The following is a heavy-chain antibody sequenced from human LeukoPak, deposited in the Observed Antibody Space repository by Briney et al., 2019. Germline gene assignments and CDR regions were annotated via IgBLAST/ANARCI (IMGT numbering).Heavy chain of an antibody. J-gene: IGHJ3*02. D-gene: IGHD3-3*01. CDR2: IYYSGST. Sequence: SETLSLTCTVSGGSISSYYWSWIRQPPGKGLEWIGYIYYSGSTNYNPSLKSRVTISVDTSKNQFSLKLSSATAADTAVYYCARTRESTIFGVVIDAFDIWGQGTMVTVSS. CDR1: GGSISSYY. CDR3: ARTRESTIFGVVIDAFDI. V-gene: IGHV4-59*01.